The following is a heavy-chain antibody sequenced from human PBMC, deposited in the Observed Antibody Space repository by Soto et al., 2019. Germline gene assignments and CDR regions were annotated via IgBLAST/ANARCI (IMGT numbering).Heavy chain of an antibody. D-gene: IGHD3-10*01. V-gene: IGHV3-33*01. CDR2: IWYDGSNK. CDR3: ARDTGLLESSYYYYGMDV. CDR1: GFTFSSYG. Sequence: GGYPRLSCAASGFTFSSYGMHWVRQAPGKGLEWVAVIWYDGSNKYYADSVKGRFTISRDNSKNTLYLQMNSLRAEDTAVYYCARDTGLLESSYYYYGMDVWGQGTTVTVSS. J-gene: IGHJ6*02.